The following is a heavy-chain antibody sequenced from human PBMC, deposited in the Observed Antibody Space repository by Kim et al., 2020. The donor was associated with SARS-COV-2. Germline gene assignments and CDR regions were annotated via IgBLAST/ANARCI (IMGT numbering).Heavy chain of an antibody. J-gene: IGHJ2*01. D-gene: IGHD2-2*01. V-gene: IGHV4-34*01. Sequence: SETLSLTCAVYGGSFSGYYWSWIRQPPGKGLEWIGEINHSGSTNYNPSLKSRVTISVDTSKNQFSLKLSSVTAADTAVYYCARATCSSTSCYSRRDWYFDLWGRGTLVTVSS. CDR1: GGSFSGYY. CDR2: INHSGST. CDR3: ARATCSSTSCYSRRDWYFDL.